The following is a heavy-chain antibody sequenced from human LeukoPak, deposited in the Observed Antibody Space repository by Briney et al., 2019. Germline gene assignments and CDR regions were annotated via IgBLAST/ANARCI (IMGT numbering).Heavy chain of an antibody. J-gene: IGHJ4*02. CDR1: GFTFSDYY. D-gene: IGHD3-16*01. CDR2: ISSSGSTI. CDR3: AKDWGSGYGGPLYFDY. V-gene: IGHV3-11*01. Sequence: PGGSLRLSCAASGFTFSDYYMSWIRQAPGKGLEWVSYISSSGSTIYYADSVKGRFTISRDNAKNSLYLQMNSLRAEDTALYYCAKDWGSGYGGPLYFDYWGQGTLVTVSS.